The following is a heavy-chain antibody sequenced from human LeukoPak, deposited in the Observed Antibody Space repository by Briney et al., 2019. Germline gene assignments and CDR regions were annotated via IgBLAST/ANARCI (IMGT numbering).Heavy chain of an antibody. Sequence: GGSLRLSCAASGFTFSSYGMHWVRQAPGKGLEWVAFIRYDGSNKYYADSVKGRFTISRDNSKNTLYLQMNSLRAEDTAVYYCEVVPAAILEFDYWGQGTLVTVSS. V-gene: IGHV3-30*02. D-gene: IGHD2-2*02. CDR3: EVVPAAILEFDY. CDR2: IRYDGSNK. J-gene: IGHJ4*02. CDR1: GFTFSSYG.